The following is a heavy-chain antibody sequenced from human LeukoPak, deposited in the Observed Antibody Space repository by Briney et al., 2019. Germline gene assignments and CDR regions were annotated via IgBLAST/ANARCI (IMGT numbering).Heavy chain of an antibody. D-gene: IGHD6-6*01. Sequence: SETLSLTCTISGGSISSLYWSWVRQPPGKGLEWIGSIYYSGGTNYNPSLESRVTISVHTSKIQFSLKLSSVTAADTAVYYCARWQYTISSGWFDPWGQGTLVTVSP. CDR3: ARWQYTISSGWFDP. J-gene: IGHJ5*02. CDR2: IYYSGGT. CDR1: GGSISSLY. V-gene: IGHV4-59*08.